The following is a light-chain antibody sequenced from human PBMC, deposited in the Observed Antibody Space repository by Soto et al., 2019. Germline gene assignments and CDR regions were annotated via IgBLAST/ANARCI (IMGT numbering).Light chain of an antibody. CDR1: QSLVHSDGIAY. Sequence: DVVMTQSPLSLPVTLGQPASISCRSNQSLVHSDGIAYFSWFQQRPGRSPRRLIYTVSNRESGGPARFSGSGSGTDLALKISRVEAEDVGVYYCRQGTHRPITFGQGTRLEIK. V-gene: IGKV2-30*02. CDR2: TVS. CDR3: RQGTHRPIT. J-gene: IGKJ5*01.